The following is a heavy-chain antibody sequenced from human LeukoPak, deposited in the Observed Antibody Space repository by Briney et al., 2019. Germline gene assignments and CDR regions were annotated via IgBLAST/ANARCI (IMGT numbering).Heavy chain of an antibody. CDR1: GDSISSSSYY. J-gene: IGHJ4*02. V-gene: IGHV4-39*07. CDR3: ARGYDSSGYYYRYYFDY. Sequence: SETLSLTCTVSGDSISSSSYYWGWIRQPPGKGLEWIGSIYYSGSTYYNPSLKSRVTISVDTSKNQFSLKLSSVTAADTAVYYCARGYDSSGYYYRYYFDYWGQGTLVTVSS. CDR2: IYYSGST. D-gene: IGHD3-22*01.